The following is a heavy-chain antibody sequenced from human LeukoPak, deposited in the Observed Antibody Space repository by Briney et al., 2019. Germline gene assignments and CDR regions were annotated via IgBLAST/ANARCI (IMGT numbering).Heavy chain of an antibody. D-gene: IGHD3-22*01. CDR3: ARSGSTGYSLDY. J-gene: IGHJ4*02. Sequence: ASVTVSCTASGYSFTGYFIHWVRQAPGQGLEWMGCIDPNSGDTKYAQKFQGRVSMPRDTSTRTAYMELSRLRSDDTAVYFCARSGSTGYSLDYWGQGTLVTVSS. CDR1: GYSFTGYF. V-gene: IGHV1-2*02. CDR2: IDPNSGDT.